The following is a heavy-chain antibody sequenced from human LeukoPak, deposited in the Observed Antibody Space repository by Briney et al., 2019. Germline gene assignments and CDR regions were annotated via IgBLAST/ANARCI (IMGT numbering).Heavy chain of an antibody. Sequence: GGSLRLSCAASGFTFSSYAMSWVRQAPGKGLEWVSAISGSGGSTYYADSVKGRFTISRDNSKNTLYLQMNSLRTEDTAVYYCARGDKQLVFNRNKGGFDPWGQGTLVTVSS. CDR3: ARGDKQLVFNRNKGGFDP. CDR2: ISGSGGST. V-gene: IGHV3-23*01. CDR1: GFTFSSYA. J-gene: IGHJ5*02. D-gene: IGHD6-13*01.